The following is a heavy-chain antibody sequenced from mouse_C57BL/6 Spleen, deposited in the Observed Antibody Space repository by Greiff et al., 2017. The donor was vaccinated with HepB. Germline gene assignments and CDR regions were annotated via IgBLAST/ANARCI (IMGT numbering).Heavy chain of an antibody. J-gene: IGHJ3*01. CDR3: AREEDYGSSYAWFAY. Sequence: EVQLQQSGPELVKPGASVKISCKASGYSFTDYNMNWVKQSNGKSLEWIGVINPNYGTTSYNQKFKGKATLTVDQSSSTAYMQLNSLTSEDSAVYYCAREEDYGSSYAWFAYWGQGTLVTVSA. CDR2: INPNYGTT. V-gene: IGHV1-39*01. D-gene: IGHD1-1*01. CDR1: GYSFTDYN.